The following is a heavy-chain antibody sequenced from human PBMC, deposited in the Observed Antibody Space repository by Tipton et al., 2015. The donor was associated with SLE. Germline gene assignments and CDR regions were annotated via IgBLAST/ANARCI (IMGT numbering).Heavy chain of an antibody. D-gene: IGHD3-10*01. CDR3: ASGSGSYYYYYYYMDV. Sequence: SLRLSCAASGFTFSSYEMNWVRQAPGKGLEWVSYISSSGSTIYYADSVKGRFTISRDNAKNSLYLQMNSLRAEDTAVYYCASGSGSYYYYYYYMDVWGKGTTVTVSS. CDR2: ISSSGSTI. CDR1: GFTFSSYE. J-gene: IGHJ6*03. V-gene: IGHV3-48*03.